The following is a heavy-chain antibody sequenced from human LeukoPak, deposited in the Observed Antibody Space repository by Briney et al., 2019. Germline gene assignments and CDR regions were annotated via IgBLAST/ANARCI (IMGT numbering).Heavy chain of an antibody. CDR2: ISYSGST. Sequence: SETLSLTCTVCGGSISSCYWSWMPQPPGGGGEWIGYISYSGSTNYYPSLKSRVTITVDTSKNLFSLTLSSVTAADTAIYYCARYYYDTNGYYYYFDNWGQGTLVTVSS. D-gene: IGHD3-22*01. J-gene: IGHJ4*02. CDR1: GGSISSCY. V-gene: IGHV4-59*08. CDR3: ARYYYDTNGYYYYFDN.